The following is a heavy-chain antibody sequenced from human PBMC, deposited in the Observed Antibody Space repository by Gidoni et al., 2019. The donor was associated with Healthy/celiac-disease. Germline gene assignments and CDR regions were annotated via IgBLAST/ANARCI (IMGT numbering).Heavy chain of an antibody. V-gene: IGHV3-66*02. D-gene: IGHD3-10*01. Sequence: EVQLVESGGGLVQPGGSLRLSCACPGFTGRGTYMSLVRQAPGKGLDWVSVIYSGGSTYYANSVKGRFTISRDNSKNTLYLQMNSLRAEDTAVYYCATLWFGEYVFDYWGQGTLVTVSS. CDR2: IYSGGST. J-gene: IGHJ4*02. CDR3: ATLWFGEYVFDY. CDR1: GFTGRGTY.